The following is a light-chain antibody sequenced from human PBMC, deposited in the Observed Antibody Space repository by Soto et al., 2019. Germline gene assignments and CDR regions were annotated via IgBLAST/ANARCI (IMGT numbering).Light chain of an antibody. V-gene: IGKV1-12*01. CDR3: QQTNSLPYT. J-gene: IGKJ4*01. Sequence: DIQMTQSPSSVSASVGDRVTITCRASQGISSWLAWYQQTPGKSPTLLISAASSYQSGVPSSFSSGSSAKDFTLTISSLQDEDVASYYRQQTNSLPYTFGGGTKVEIK. CDR1: QGISSW. CDR2: AAS.